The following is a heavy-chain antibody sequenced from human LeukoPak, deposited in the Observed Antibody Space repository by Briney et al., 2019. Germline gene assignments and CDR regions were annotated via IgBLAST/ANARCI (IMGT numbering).Heavy chain of an antibody. Sequence: SETLSLTCTVSGGSISGSTYYWGWIRQPPGKGLEWIGSIYYSGSTYYNPSLKSRVTISVDTSKSQFSLKLSSMTAADTAVYYCARQKWEENLFDPWGQGTLVTVSS. CDR3: ARQKWEENLFDP. CDR1: GGSISGSTYY. CDR2: IYYSGST. J-gene: IGHJ5*02. D-gene: IGHD1-26*01. V-gene: IGHV4-39*01.